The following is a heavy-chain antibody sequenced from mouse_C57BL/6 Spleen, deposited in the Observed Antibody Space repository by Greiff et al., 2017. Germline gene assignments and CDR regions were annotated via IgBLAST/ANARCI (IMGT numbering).Heavy chain of an antibody. V-gene: IGHV1-15*01. CDR3: TREGACFDY. CDR1: GYTFTDYE. J-gene: IGHJ2*01. CDR2: IDPETGGT. Sequence: VKLQQSGAELVRPGASVTLSCKASGYTFTDYEMHWVKQTPVHGLEWIGAIDPETGGTAYNQKFKGKAILTADKSSSTAYMELRSLTSEDSAVYYCTREGACFDYWGQGTTLTVSS.